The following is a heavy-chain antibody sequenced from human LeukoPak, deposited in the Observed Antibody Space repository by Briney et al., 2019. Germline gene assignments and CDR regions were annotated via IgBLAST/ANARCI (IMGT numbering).Heavy chain of an antibody. CDR1: GYTFTSYY. V-gene: IGHV1-46*01. CDR3: ARARGAAYCGGDCYLPDAFDI. CDR2: INPRGGST. Sequence: ASVKVSCKASGYTFTSYYMHWVRQAPGQGLEWMGIINPRGGSTSYAQKFQGRVTMTRNTSISTAYMELSSLRSEDTAVYYCARARGAAYCGGDCYLPDAFDIWGQGTMVTVSS. D-gene: IGHD2-21*02. J-gene: IGHJ3*02.